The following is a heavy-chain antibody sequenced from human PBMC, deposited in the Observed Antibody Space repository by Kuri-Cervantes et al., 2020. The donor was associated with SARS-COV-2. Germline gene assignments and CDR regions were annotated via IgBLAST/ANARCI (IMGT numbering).Heavy chain of an antibody. CDR3: AKSRTGVGDSTDY. V-gene: IGHV3-23*01. Sequence: GESLKISCAAPGFTFSSYAMSWVRQAPGKGLEWVSSISGSGSSTYYTDSVKGWFTISRDNSKNTQYLQMDSLRAEDTAVYYCAKSRTGVGDSTDYWGPGTLVTVSS. J-gene: IGHJ4*02. CDR2: ISGSGSST. D-gene: IGHD1-26*01. CDR1: GFTFSSYA.